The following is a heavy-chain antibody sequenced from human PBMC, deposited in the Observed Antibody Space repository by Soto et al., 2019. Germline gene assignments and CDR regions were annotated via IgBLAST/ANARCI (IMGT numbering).Heavy chain of an antibody. CDR2: IYYSGST. CDR1: GGSISSGGYY. V-gene: IGHV4-31*03. D-gene: IGHD6-6*01. Sequence: QVQLQESGPGLVKPSQTLSLTCTVSGGSISSGGYYWSWIRQHPGKGLEYIGYIYYSGSTYYNPSLKSRVTXSXDXAKNQFSLKLSSVTAADTAVYYCARDRASSSAWFDPWGQGTLVTVSS. J-gene: IGHJ5*02. CDR3: ARDRASSSAWFDP.